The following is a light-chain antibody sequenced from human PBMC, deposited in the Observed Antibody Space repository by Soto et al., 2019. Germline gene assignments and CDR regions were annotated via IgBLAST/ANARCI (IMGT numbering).Light chain of an antibody. CDR3: SSYTSASTWV. J-gene: IGLJ2*01. V-gene: IGLV2-14*01. CDR1: SSDVGGYDY. CDR2: EVN. Sequence: QSVLTQPASVSGSPGQSITISCTGTSSDVGGYDYVSWYQQYPGKAPKLMIYEVNNWPSGVSNRFSGSKSGNTASLTISGLQPEDEADDYCSSYTSASTWVFGGGTKVTVL.